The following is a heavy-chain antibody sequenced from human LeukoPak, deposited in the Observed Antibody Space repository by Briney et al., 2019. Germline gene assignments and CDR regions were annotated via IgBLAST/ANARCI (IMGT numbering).Heavy chain of an antibody. CDR2: INPSGGST. CDR1: GYTFTSYY. Sequence: GASVKVSCKASGYTFTSYYMHWVRQAPGQGLEWMGIINPSGGSTSYAQKFQGRVTMTRDTSTSTVYMELSSLRSEDTAVYYCARGEQLPPSYYYYYYMDVWGKGTTVTVSS. CDR3: ARGEQLPPSYYYYYYMDV. D-gene: IGHD6-13*01. J-gene: IGHJ6*03. V-gene: IGHV1-46*03.